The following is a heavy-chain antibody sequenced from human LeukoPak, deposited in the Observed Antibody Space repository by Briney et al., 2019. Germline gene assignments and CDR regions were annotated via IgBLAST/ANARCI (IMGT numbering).Heavy chain of an antibody. D-gene: IGHD3-22*01. CDR3: ARDPQTYYYDSSGYRARVAFDI. J-gene: IGHJ3*02. V-gene: IGHV7-4-1*02. CDR2: INTNTGNP. Sequence: ASVKVSCKASGYTFTNYAMNWVRQAPGQGLEWMGWINTNTGNPTYAQGFTGRFVFSLDTSVSTAYPQISSLKAEDTAVYYCARDPQTYYYDSSGYRARVAFDIWGQGTMVTVSS. CDR1: GYTFTNYA.